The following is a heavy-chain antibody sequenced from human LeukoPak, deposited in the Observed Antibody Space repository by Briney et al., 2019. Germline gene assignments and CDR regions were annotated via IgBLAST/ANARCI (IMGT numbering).Heavy chain of an antibody. CDR1: GFTFSTHT. Sequence: GGSLRLSCAASGFTFSTHTMTWVRQAPGKGLEWLSYVSGSSNVIYYADSVKGRFTISRDNAKDSLYLQMNCLKAEDTAVYYCARGLYYMDVWGKGTTVTVSS. CDR3: ARGLYYMDV. CDR2: VSGSSNVI. V-gene: IGHV3-48*01. J-gene: IGHJ6*03.